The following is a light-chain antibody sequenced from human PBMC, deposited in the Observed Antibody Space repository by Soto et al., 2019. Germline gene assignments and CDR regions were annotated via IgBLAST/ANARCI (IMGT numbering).Light chain of an antibody. CDR1: QSVSSK. CDR2: GAS. CDR3: QQYNNWPPLT. Sequence: EIVMTQSPSTLSLSPGERATLSCRASQSVSSKLACYQQKPGQAPSLIIYGASTRATGIPARFSGSGSGTEFTLTISSLQSEDFAVYYCQQYNNWPPLTXGGGTKVDIK. V-gene: IGKV3-15*01. J-gene: IGKJ4*01.